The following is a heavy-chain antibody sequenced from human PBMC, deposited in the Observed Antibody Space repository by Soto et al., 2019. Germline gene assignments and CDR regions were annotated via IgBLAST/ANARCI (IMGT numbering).Heavy chain of an antibody. CDR1: GFTFSSYA. CDR2: ISGSGGST. V-gene: IGHV3-23*01. CDR3: AKCGGFSYGYALDY. Sequence: PGGSLRLSCAVSGFTFSSYAMSWVRQAPGKGLEWVSVISGSGGSTYYADSVKGRFTISRDNSKNTLYLQMNSLRAEDTAVYYCAKCGGFSYGYALDYWGQGTLVTVS. J-gene: IGHJ4*02. D-gene: IGHD5-18*01.